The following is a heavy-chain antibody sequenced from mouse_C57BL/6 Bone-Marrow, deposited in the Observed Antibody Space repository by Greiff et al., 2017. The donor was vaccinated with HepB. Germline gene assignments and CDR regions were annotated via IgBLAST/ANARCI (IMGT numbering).Heavy chain of an antibody. D-gene: IGHD2-1*01. CDR3: ATLTTLYYYAMDY. CDR2: ISDGGSYT. V-gene: IGHV5-4*03. Sequence: EVKLVESGGGLVKPGGSLKLSCAASGFTFSSYAMSWVRQTPEKRLEWVATISDGGSYTYYPDNVKGRFTISRDNAKNNLYLQMSHLKSEDTAMYYCATLTTLYYYAMDYWGQGTSVTVSS. CDR1: GFTFSSYA. J-gene: IGHJ4*01.